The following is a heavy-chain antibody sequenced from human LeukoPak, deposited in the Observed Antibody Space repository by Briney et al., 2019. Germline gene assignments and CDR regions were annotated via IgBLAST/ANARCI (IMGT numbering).Heavy chain of an antibody. CDR3: ARPFSGSGGSTAFDI. D-gene: IGHD3-10*01. CDR2: IDHWGTT. V-gene: IGHV4-38-2*01. CDR1: GHSISSGYY. Sequence: PSETLSLTCGVSGHSISSGYYWGWIRQSPGKGLEWIGSIDHWGTTYYSDSLKSRLTISVDTSRNQFSLRLSSATAADTAVYFCARPFSGSGGSTAFDIWGHGTMVTVSS. J-gene: IGHJ3*02.